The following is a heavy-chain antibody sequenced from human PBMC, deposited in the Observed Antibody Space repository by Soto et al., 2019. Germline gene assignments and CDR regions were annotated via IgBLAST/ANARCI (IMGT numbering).Heavy chain of an antibody. CDR1: GYTFTSYA. CDR2: INAGNGNT. CDR3: ARGAAGIVATIYYGMDV. J-gene: IGHJ6*02. Sequence: QVQLVQSGAEVKKPGASVKVSCKASGYTFTSYAMHWVRQAPGQRLEWMGWINAGNGNTKYSQKFQGRVTITRDTSASTAYMELSSLRSEDTAVYYCARGAAGIVATIYYGMDVWCQGTTVTVSS. V-gene: IGHV1-3*01. D-gene: IGHD5-12*01.